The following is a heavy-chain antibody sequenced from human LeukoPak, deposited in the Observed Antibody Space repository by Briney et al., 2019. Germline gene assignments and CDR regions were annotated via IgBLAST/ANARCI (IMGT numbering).Heavy chain of an antibody. D-gene: IGHD6-6*01. J-gene: IGHJ4*02. CDR3: ARDRLRLAPRTEFDY. CDR2: ISSSGSTR. V-gene: IGHV3-11*01. Sequence: GGSLRLSCAASGFIFSDYYMSWIRQAPGKGLEWVSYISSSGSTRYYADSVKGRFTISRDNAKNTLHLQMNSLRAEDTAVYYCARDRLRLAPRTEFDYWGQGTLVTVSS. CDR1: GFIFSDYY.